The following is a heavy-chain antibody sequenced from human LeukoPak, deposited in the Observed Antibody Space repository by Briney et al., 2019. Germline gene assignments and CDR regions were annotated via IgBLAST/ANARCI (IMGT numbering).Heavy chain of an antibody. J-gene: IGHJ6*02. Sequence: SVKVSCKASGGTFSSYAISWVRQAPGQGLEWMGRIIPVLGIANYAQKFQGRVTITADKSTSTAYMELSSLRSEDTAVYYCASRESCSSTSCYPAYYYYYYGMDVWGQGTTVTVSS. CDR2: IIPVLGIA. CDR3: ASRESCSSTSCYPAYYYYYYGMDV. CDR1: GGTFSSYA. D-gene: IGHD2-2*01. V-gene: IGHV1-69*04.